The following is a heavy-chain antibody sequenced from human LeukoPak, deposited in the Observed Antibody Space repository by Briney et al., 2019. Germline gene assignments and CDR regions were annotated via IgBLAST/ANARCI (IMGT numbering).Heavy chain of an antibody. Sequence: SVKVSCKASGGTFSSYAISWVRQAPGQGLEWMGGIIPIFGTANYAQKFQGRVTITADESTSTAYMELSSLRSEDTAVYYCARDVTMVRGTKDYWGQGTLVTVSS. J-gene: IGHJ4*02. V-gene: IGHV1-69*13. CDR2: IIPIFGTA. CDR3: ARDVTMVRGTKDY. D-gene: IGHD3-10*01. CDR1: GGTFSSYA.